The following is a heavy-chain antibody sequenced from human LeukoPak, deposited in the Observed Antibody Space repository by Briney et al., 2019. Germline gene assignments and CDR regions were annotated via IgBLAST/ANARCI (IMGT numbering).Heavy chain of an antibody. V-gene: IGHV4-39*01. J-gene: IGHJ1*01. CDR3: ARQIRFLEWLV. D-gene: IGHD3-3*01. Sequence: SETLSLTCTVSGGSISSSSYYWGWIRQPPGKGREWIGSIYYSGSTYYNPSLKSRVTISVDTSKNQFSLKLSSATAADTAMYYGARQIRFLEWLVWGQGTLVTVSS. CDR2: IYYSGST. CDR1: GGSISSSSYY.